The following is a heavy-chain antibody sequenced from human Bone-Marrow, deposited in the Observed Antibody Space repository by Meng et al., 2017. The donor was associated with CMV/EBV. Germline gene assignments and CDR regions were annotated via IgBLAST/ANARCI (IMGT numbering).Heavy chain of an antibody. CDR1: GASVTSYY. J-gene: IGHJ6*02. V-gene: IGHV4-59*02. CDR3: ARDDAGVYYGIDF. Sequence: SEPLTLTCSVSGASVTSYYWTWIRQPPGKGLEWIGYVYHSVSTDDNPSLQSRVTISIDTSKNQFSLRLTSVTASNTAVYYCARDDAGVYYGIDFWGQGTTVTVSS. CDR2: VYHSVST. D-gene: IGHD6-13*01.